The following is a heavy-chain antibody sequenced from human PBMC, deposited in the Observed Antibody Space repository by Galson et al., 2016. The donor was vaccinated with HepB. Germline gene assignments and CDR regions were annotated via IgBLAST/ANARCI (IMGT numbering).Heavy chain of an antibody. J-gene: IGHJ1*01. Sequence: SVKVSCKGSGYTFTAYYMHWVRQAPGRGLEWMGEINPNGGSTTYAQRFQSRVTVTRDTSTSTVYMELSSLRSEDTAVYYCARRDILTDLDKWGQGTLVIVSS. CDR3: ARRDILTDLDK. CDR1: GYTFTAYY. CDR2: INPNGGST. D-gene: IGHD3-9*01. V-gene: IGHV1-46*01.